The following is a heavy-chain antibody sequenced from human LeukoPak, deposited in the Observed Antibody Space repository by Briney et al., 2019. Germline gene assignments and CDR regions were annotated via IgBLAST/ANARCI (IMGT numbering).Heavy chain of an antibody. V-gene: IGHV3-30*19. Sequence: GGSLRLSRAASGFTFSSYGMHWVRQAPGKGLEWVTILSSDGITQNYADSVRGRFTISRDDSKKTLYLQMNSLRREDTAIYYCARGAPRVVAFDHWGQGALVTVSS. D-gene: IGHD3-22*01. CDR3: ARGAPRVVAFDH. CDR2: LSSDGITQ. CDR1: GFTFSSYG. J-gene: IGHJ4*02.